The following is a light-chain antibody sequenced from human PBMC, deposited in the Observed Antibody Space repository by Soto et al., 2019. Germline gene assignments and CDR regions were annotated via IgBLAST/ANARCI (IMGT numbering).Light chain of an antibody. CDR3: QQSDSPFIT. Sequence: IQNTQSQPSQSASVGDIFTITCRASQGISNHLNCYQQKPGKAPKLLIYLASSLHSGVPSRFSGSGSGTDFTLTISSLQPDDFATYYCQQSDSPFITFGQGTRVDIK. J-gene: IGKJ5*01. CDR2: LAS. CDR1: QGISNH. V-gene: IGKV1-39*01.